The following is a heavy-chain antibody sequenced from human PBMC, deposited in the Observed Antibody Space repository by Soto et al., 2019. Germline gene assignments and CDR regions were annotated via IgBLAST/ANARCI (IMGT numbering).Heavy chain of an antibody. Sequence: XSVKVACKASGYPFTGYYMHWVRQAPGQGLEWMGWINPNSGGTNYAQKFQGRVTMTRDTSISTAYMELSRLRSDDTAVYYCARVCSSTSCYTVNYYYGMEVSGQGTAVTVSS. CDR3: ARVCSSTSCYTVNYYYGMEV. CDR2: INPNSGGT. D-gene: IGHD2-2*02. CDR1: GYPFTGYY. V-gene: IGHV1-2*02. J-gene: IGHJ6*02.